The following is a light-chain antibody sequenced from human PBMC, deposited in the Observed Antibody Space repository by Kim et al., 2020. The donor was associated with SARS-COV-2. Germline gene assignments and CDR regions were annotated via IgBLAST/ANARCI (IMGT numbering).Light chain of an antibody. Sequence: SSELTQDPAVSVALGQTVRITCQGDSLRRYYASWYQQKPGQAPVLVIYGKNNRPSGIPDRFSGSSSGNTASLTITGAQAEDEADYYCKSRDSRGNYLMFG. CDR2: GKN. CDR1: SLRRYY. CDR3: KSRDSRGNYLM. V-gene: IGLV3-19*01. J-gene: IGLJ3*02.